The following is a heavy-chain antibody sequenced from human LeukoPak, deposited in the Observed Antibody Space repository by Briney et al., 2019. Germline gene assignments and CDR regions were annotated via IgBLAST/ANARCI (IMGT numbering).Heavy chain of an antibody. Sequence: ASVKVSCKVSGYTLTELSMHWVRQAPGKGLEWMGGFDPEDGETIYAQKFQGRVTMTEDTSTDTAYMELSSLRSEDTAVYYCATDLYSSSWYATFDYWGQGTLVTDSS. V-gene: IGHV1-24*01. CDR1: GYTLTELS. CDR3: ATDLYSSSWYATFDY. J-gene: IGHJ4*02. CDR2: FDPEDGET. D-gene: IGHD6-13*01.